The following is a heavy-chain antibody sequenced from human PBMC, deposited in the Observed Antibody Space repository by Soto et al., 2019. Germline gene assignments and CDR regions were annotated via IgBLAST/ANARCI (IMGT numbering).Heavy chain of an antibody. Sequence: EVQLLESGGGLVLPGGSLRLSCAASGFTFSSYAMSWVRQAPGKGLEWVSAISGSGGSTYYADSVKGRFTISRDNSKNTLYLQMISLRAEDTAVYYWAKSRAGPWDYWGQGTLVTVSS. J-gene: IGHJ4*02. CDR2: ISGSGGST. CDR1: GFTFSSYA. D-gene: IGHD6-19*01. CDR3: AKSRAGPWDY. V-gene: IGHV3-23*01.